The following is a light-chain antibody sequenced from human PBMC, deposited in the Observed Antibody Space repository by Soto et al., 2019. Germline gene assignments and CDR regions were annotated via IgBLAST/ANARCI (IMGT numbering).Light chain of an antibody. J-gene: IGKJ5*01. CDR3: QQFEDFPRAII. Sequence: DIQMTQSPSSLSASVGDRVTITCQASQDISTYLNWYQQKPGKAPKLLIYGASNLETGVPSRFSGSGSGTDFTFTISSLQPEDIATYYCQQFEDFPRAIIFGQGTRLEIK. V-gene: IGKV1-33*01. CDR1: QDISTY. CDR2: GAS.